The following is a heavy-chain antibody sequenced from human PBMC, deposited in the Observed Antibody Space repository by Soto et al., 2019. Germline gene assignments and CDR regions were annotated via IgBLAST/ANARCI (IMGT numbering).Heavy chain of an antibody. D-gene: IGHD3-3*01. J-gene: IGHJ2*01. V-gene: IGHV4-34*01. CDR2: INHSGST. CDR3: ARGIRFLEWLLYTRYFDL. CDR1: GGSFSGYY. Sequence: QVQLQQWGAGLLKPSETLSLTCAVYGGSFSGYYWSWIRQPPGKGLEWIGEINHSGSTNYNPSLKSRVTKSVDTSKNQFSLKLSSVTAADTAVYYCARGIRFLEWLLYTRYFDLWGRGTLVTVSS.